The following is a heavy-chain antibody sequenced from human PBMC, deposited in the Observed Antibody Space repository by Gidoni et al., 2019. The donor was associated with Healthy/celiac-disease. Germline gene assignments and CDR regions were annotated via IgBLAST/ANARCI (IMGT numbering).Heavy chain of an antibody. V-gene: IGHV4-30-2*01. CDR1: GGSISSGGYS. Sequence: QLQLQESGSGLVKPSQTLSLTCAVSGGSISSGGYSWSWIRQPPGKGLEWIGYIYHSGSTYYNPSLKSRVTISVDRSKNQFSLKLSSVTAADTAVYYCAREGGKYYYDSSVPFNGGFQHWGQGTLVTVSS. D-gene: IGHD3-22*01. CDR3: AREGGKYYYDSSVPFNGGFQH. CDR2: IYHSGST. J-gene: IGHJ1*01.